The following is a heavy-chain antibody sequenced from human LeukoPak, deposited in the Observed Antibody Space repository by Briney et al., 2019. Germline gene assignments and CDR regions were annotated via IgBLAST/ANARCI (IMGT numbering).Heavy chain of an antibody. V-gene: IGHV1-69*01. CDR3: ARYPDNWNYADINWFDP. CDR2: IIPIFGTA. J-gene: IGHJ5*02. Sequence: SVKVSCKASGGTFSSYAISWVRQAPGQGLEWMGGIIPIFGTANYAQKFQGRVTITADESTSTAYMELSSLRSEDTAVYYCARYPDNWNYADINWFDPWGQETLVTVSS. CDR1: GGTFSSYA. D-gene: IGHD1-7*01.